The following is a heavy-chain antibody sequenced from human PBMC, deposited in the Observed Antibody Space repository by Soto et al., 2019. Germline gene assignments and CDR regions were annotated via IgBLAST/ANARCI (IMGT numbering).Heavy chain of an antibody. V-gene: IGHV3-21*01. Sequence: VGSLRLSGAASGFTFSSYSMNWVRQAPGKGLEWVSSISSSSSYIYSADSVKGRFTISRDNAKNSLYLQMNSLRAEDTAVYYCAREDYSNFDYWGQGTLVTVSS. CDR2: ISSSSSYI. D-gene: IGHD4-4*01. J-gene: IGHJ4*02. CDR1: GFTFSSYS. CDR3: AREDYSNFDY.